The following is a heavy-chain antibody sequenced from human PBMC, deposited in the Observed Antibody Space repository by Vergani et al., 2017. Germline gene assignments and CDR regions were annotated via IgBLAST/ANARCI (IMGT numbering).Heavy chain of an antibody. D-gene: IGHD3-9*01. J-gene: IGHJ6*02. CDR2: ISSSGSTI. CDR1: GFTFSSYE. CDR3: AGDLHDDILTGYISYYYYYGMDV. V-gene: IGHV3-48*03. Sequence: EVQLVESGGGLVQPGGSLRLSCAASGFTFSSYEMNWVRQAPGKGLEWVSYISSSGSTIYYADSVKGRFTISRDNAKNSLYLQMNSLRVEDTAVYYCAGDLHDDILTGYISYYYYYGMDVWGQGTTVTVSS.